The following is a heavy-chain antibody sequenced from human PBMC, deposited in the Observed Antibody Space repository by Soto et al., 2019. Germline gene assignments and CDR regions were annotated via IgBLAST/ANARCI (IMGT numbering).Heavy chain of an antibody. CDR3: ARGWTMVRGVTTWLLGIWFDH. J-gene: IGHJ5*02. D-gene: IGHD3-10*01. V-gene: IGHV4-30-4*01. Sequence: SETLSLTCTVSGGSISSGDYYWSWIRQPPGKGLEWIGYIYYSGSTYYNPSLKSRVTISVDTSKNQFSLKLSSVTAADTAVYYCARGWTMVRGVTTWLLGIWFDHWGQGTLVTVSS. CDR2: IYYSGST. CDR1: GGSISSGDYY.